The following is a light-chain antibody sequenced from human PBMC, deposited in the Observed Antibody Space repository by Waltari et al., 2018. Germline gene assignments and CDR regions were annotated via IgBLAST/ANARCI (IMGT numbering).Light chain of an antibody. V-gene: IGLV1-40*01. CDR1: NSNIGAGYD. J-gene: IGLJ3*02. Sequence: QSVLTQPPSVSGAPGQRVNISCTGSNSNIGAGYDGHWYQQFPGTAPKLLIFGNNNRPSGVPDRFSVSKSGTSASLAITGLQAEDEADYYCQSYDISLSAWVFGGGTKLAVL. CDR2: GNN. CDR3: QSYDISLSAWV.